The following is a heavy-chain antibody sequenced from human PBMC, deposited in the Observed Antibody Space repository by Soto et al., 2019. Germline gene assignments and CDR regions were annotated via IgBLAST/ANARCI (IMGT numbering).Heavy chain of an antibody. J-gene: IGHJ4*01. CDR1: GFRFSDHY. CDR3: AGDPYYYGSAF. Sequence: GGSLRLSCAASGFRFSDHYMTWIRQAPGKGLEWVSKISGGGTTIYYADSVKGRFTVSRDNAKNSLYLQMNSLRTEDTAVYYCAGDPYYYGSAFWGHGTLVTVSS. CDR2: ISGGGTTI. D-gene: IGHD3-10*01. V-gene: IGHV3-11*01.